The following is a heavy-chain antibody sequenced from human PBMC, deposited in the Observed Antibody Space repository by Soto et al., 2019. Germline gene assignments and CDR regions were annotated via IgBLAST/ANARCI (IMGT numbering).Heavy chain of an antibody. D-gene: IGHD3-10*01. V-gene: IGHV1-69*12. Sequence: QVQLVQSGAEVKKPGSSVKVSCKASGGTFSSYAISWVRQAPGQGLEWMGGIIPIFGTANYAQKFQGRVTITADEXXSXAXXELSSLRSEDTAVYYCAGEDYYGSGSNYYYYGMDVWGQGTTVTVSS. CDR1: GGTFSSYA. CDR2: IIPIFGTA. CDR3: AGEDYYGSGSNYYYYGMDV. J-gene: IGHJ6*02.